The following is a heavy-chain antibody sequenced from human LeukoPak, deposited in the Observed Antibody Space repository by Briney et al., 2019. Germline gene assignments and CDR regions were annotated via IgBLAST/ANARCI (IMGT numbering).Heavy chain of an antibody. CDR3: ARVNYYDSSGRGAFDI. D-gene: IGHD3-22*01. Sequence: SETLSLTCTVSGGSISSYYWSWLRQPAGKGLEWIGRIYTSGSTNYNPSLKSRVTMSVDTSKNQFSLKLSSVTAADTAVYYCARVNYYDSSGRGAFDIWGQGTVVTVSS. CDR2: IYTSGST. J-gene: IGHJ3*02. V-gene: IGHV4-4*07. CDR1: GGSISSYY.